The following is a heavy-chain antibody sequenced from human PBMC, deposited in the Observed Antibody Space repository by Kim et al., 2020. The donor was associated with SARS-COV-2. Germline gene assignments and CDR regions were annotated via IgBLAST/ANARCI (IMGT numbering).Heavy chain of an antibody. Sequence: SVKVSCKASGGTFSSYAISWVRQAPGQGLEWMGRIIPILGIANYAQKFQGRVTITADKSTSTAYMELSSLRSEDTAVYYCARDRHYYDSSGRTSCFQHWGQGTLVTVSS. D-gene: IGHD3-22*01. V-gene: IGHV1-69*04. CDR2: IIPILGIA. CDR3: ARDRHYYDSSGRTSCFQH. J-gene: IGHJ1*01. CDR1: GGTFSSYA.